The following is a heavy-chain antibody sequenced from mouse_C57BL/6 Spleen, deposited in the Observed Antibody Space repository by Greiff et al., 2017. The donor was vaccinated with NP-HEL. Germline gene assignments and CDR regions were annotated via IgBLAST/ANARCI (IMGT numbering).Heavy chain of an antibody. CDR1: GYTFTSYG. J-gene: IGHJ4*01. V-gene: IGHV1-81*01. CDR3: ARFGDYGSSYFYYAMDY. D-gene: IGHD1-1*01. CDR2: IYPRSGNT. Sequence: QVQLKESGAELARPGASVKLSCKASGYTFTSYGISWVKQRTGQGLEWIGEIYPRSGNTYYNEKFKGKATLTADKSSSTAYMELRSLTSEDSAVYFCARFGDYGSSYFYYAMDYWGQGTSVTVSS.